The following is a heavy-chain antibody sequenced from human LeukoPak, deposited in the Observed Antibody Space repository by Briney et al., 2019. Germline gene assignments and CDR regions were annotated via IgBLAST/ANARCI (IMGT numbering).Heavy chain of an antibody. V-gene: IGHV3-7*02. CDR3: AITGGPTVTAFDL. CDR2: INHDGGDK. J-gene: IGHJ4*02. Sequence: PGGSLRLACVASGFIFRNYWMSWVRQAPGKGLEWVANINHDGGDKNYVDSVKGRFIISRDNAKSSLYLQMNSLRVEDTAVYYCAITGGPTVTAFDLWGQGILVTVSS. CDR1: GFIFRNYW. D-gene: IGHD4-17*01.